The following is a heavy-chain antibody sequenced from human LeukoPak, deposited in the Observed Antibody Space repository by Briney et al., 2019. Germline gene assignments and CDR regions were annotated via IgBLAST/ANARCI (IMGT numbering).Heavy chain of an antibody. CDR3: AKDRYCSSTRCYGDFDY. J-gene: IGHJ4*02. CDR2: IRYDGSNK. Sequence: GGSLRLSCAASGFTFSSYGMHWVRQAPGKGLEWVAFIRYDGSNKYYADSVKGRFTISRDNSKNTLYLQMNSLRAEDTAVYYCAKDRYCSSTRCYGDFDYWGQGTPVTVSS. CDR1: GFTFSSYG. D-gene: IGHD2-2*01. V-gene: IGHV3-30*02.